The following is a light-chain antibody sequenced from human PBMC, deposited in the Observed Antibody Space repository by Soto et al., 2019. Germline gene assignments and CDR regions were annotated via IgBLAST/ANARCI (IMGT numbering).Light chain of an antibody. V-gene: IGLV2-8*01. Sequence: QSXLTQPXXAXGXXXXXVXXXXTGTSSDVGGYNYVSWYQQHPGKAPKLMIYEVSKRPSGVPDRFSGSKSGNTASLTVSGLQAEDEADYYCSSYAGSRYVFGTGTKLTVL. CDR3: SSYAGSRYV. J-gene: IGLJ1*01. CDR1: SSDVGGYNY. CDR2: EVS.